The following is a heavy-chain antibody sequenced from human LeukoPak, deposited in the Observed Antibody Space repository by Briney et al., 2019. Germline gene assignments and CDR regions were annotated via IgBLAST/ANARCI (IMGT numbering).Heavy chain of an antibody. CDR3: ARRGYCSGGSCYRQDPEPYYMDV. J-gene: IGHJ6*03. Sequence: SQTLSLTCAISGDSVSSNSAAWNWIRQSPSRGLEWLGRTYYRSKWYNDYAVSVKSRITINPDTSKNQFSLKLSSVTAAETAVYYCARRGYCSGGSCYRQDPEPYYMDVWGKGTTVTISS. CDR1: GDSVSSNSAA. D-gene: IGHD2-15*01. V-gene: IGHV6-1*01. CDR2: TYYRSKWYN.